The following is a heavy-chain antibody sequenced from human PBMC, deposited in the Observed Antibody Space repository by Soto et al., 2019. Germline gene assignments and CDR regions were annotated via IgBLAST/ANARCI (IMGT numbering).Heavy chain of an antibody. Sequence: EVQLVESGGGLVQPGGSLRLSCAASGFTFSSYEMNWVRQAPGKGLEWVSYISSSGSTIYYADSVKGRFTISRDNAKNSLYLQMNSLRAEDTAVYYCAREKLWHDYFDYWGQGTLVTVSS. D-gene: IGHD5-18*01. CDR1: GFTFSSYE. CDR3: AREKLWHDYFDY. J-gene: IGHJ4*02. V-gene: IGHV3-48*03. CDR2: ISSSGSTI.